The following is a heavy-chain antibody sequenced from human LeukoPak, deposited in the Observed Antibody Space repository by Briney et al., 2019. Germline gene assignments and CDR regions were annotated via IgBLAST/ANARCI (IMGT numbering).Heavy chain of an antibody. CDR2: IYYSGSS. V-gene: IGHV4-59*01. CDR1: GGSINGYS. Sequence: SETLSLTCTVSGGSINGYSWSWIRQPPGNGLEWIGNIYYSGSSKYNPSLRSRVTISVDTSKNQFSLKLNSVTAADTAVYYCAGDGGSSWENWLDPWGQGTLVTVSS. D-gene: IGHD6-13*01. CDR3: AGDGGSSWENWLDP. J-gene: IGHJ5*02.